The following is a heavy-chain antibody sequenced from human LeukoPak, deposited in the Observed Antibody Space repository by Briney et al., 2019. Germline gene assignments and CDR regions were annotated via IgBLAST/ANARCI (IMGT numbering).Heavy chain of an antibody. V-gene: IGHV3-48*02. J-gene: IGHJ4*02. CDR3: AREGSMIRGVMFDY. D-gene: IGHD3-10*01. CDR1: GFTFSSDS. CDR2: ISGSSSTI. Sequence: GGSLRLSCAGSGFTFSSDSMNWVRQAPGKGLEWASYISGSSSTIFYADSVKGRFTISRDNAKKSLYLQMNSLRDEDTAVYYCAREGSMIRGVMFDYWGQGTLVTVSS.